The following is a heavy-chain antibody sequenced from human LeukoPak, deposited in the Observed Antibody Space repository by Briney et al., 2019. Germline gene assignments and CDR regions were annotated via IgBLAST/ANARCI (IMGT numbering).Heavy chain of an antibody. CDR2: ISWNSGSI. CDR1: GFTFGDYS. CDR3: AKGPYYDSSGFDY. V-gene: IGHV3-9*01. J-gene: IGHJ4*02. D-gene: IGHD3-22*01. Sequence: PGGSLRLSCAASGFTFGDYSMHWVRQAPGKGLEWVSDISWNSGSIGYADSVKGRFTISRDNAKNSLYLQMNSLRAEDTALYYCAKGPYYDSSGFDYWGQGTLVTVSS.